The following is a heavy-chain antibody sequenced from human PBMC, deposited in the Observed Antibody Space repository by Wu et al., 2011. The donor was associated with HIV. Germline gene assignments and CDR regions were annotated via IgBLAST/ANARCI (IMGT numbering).Heavy chain of an antibody. V-gene: IGHV1-2*02. CDR1: GYSFIDYY. D-gene: IGHD4-17*01. J-gene: IGHJ4*02. CDR2: INPNGGGT. Sequence: QVQLVQSGAEVTKPGASVKVSCKASGYSFIDYYVHWIRQSPGQGLEWMGWINPNGGGTKYAQKFQGRVTMTRDTSITTAYMELSGLRSDDTAVYYCARSRTDYGTRYLDYWGQRTLVTVSS. CDR3: ARSRTDYGTRYLDY.